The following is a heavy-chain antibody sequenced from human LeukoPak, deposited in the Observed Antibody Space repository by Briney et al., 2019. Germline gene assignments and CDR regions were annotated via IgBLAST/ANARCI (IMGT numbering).Heavy chain of an antibody. J-gene: IGHJ5*02. D-gene: IGHD1-26*01. CDR1: GYTFTGYY. CDR2: INPNSGGT. Sequence: ASVKVSCKASGYTFTGYYMHWVRPAPGQRLEWMGWINPNSGGTNYAQKFQGRVTMTRDTSISTAYMELSRLRSDDTAVYYCARARLGKRIVGAGWFDPWGQGTLVTVSS. V-gene: IGHV1-2*02. CDR3: ARARLGKRIVGAGWFDP.